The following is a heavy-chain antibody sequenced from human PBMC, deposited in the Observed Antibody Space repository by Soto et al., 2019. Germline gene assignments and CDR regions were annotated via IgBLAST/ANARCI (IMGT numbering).Heavy chain of an antibody. CDR1: GFTFSSYS. CDR3: ARDLQLWSSPRIQYYYYGMDV. CDR2: ISSSSSYI. J-gene: IGHJ6*02. D-gene: IGHD5-18*01. V-gene: IGHV3-21*01. Sequence: PGGSLRLSCAASGFTFSSYSMNWVRQAPGKGLEWVSSISSSSSYIYYADSVKGRFTISRDNAKNSLYLQMNSLRAEDTAVYYCARDLQLWSSPRIQYYYYGMDVWGQGTTVTVSS.